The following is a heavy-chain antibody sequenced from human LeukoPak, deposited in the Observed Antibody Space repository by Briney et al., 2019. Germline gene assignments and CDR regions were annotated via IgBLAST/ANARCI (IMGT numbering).Heavy chain of an antibody. Sequence: SETLSLTCTVSGDSINSYYWSWIRQPPGKGLEWIGYIYYSGSTNYNPPLKSRVTISVDTSKNQFSLKLSSVTAADTAVYYCARGGVAVAGSRSLDYWGQGTLVTVSS. V-gene: IGHV4-59*01. D-gene: IGHD6-19*01. CDR3: ARGGVAVAGSRSLDY. CDR1: GDSINSYY. J-gene: IGHJ4*02. CDR2: IYYSGST.